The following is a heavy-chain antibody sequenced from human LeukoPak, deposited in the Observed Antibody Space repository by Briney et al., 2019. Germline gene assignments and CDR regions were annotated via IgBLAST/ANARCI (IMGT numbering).Heavy chain of an antibody. J-gene: IGHJ6*03. V-gene: IGHV4-34*01. D-gene: IGHD3-3*01. CDR3: ARRGTCYDFWSGYYRGRLKGLSNYYYYYMDV. Sequence: SETLSLTCAVYGGSFSGYYWSWIRQPPGKGLEWIGEINHSGSTNYNPSLKSRVTISVDTSKNQFSLKLSSVTAADTAVYYCARRGTCYDFWSGYYRGRLKGLSNYYYYYMDVWGKGTTVTVSS. CDR2: INHSGST. CDR1: GGSFSGYY.